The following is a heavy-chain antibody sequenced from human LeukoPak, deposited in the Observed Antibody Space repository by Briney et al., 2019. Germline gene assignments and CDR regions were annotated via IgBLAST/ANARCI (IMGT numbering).Heavy chain of an antibody. J-gene: IGHJ6*02. CDR3: ARDQYYYDSSGYYYYYYGMDV. V-gene: IGHV4-59*01. CDR1: GGSISSYY. CDR2: IYYSGST. D-gene: IGHD3-22*01. Sequence: PSETLPLTCTVSGGSISSYYWSWIRQPPGKGLEWIGYIYYSGSTNYNPSLKSRVTISVDTSKNQFSLKLSSVTAADTAVYYCARDQYYYDSSGYYYYYYGMDVWGQGNTVTVSS.